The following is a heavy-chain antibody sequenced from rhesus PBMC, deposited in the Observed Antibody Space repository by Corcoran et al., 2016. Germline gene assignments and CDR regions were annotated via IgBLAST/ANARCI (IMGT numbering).Heavy chain of an antibody. CDR2: ISSGGGNT. CDR3: AGWYSSGLGY. D-gene: IGHD6-31*01. J-gene: IGHJ4*01. Sequence: EVQLVESGGGLAKPGGSLRLSCAASGFTFSDYYMHWVRQASGKGLEWVLRISSGGGNTWYAESVKGRFTISRENAKNTLYLQMNSLRAEDTAVYYCAGWYSSGLGYWGQGVLVTVSS. CDR1: GFTFSDYY. V-gene: IGHV3-59*01.